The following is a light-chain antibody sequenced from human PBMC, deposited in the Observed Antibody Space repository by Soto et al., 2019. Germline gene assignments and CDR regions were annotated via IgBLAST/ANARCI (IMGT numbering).Light chain of an antibody. J-gene: IGKJ4*01. CDR1: QSLNSW. CDR3: QQYATYPLT. V-gene: IGKV1-5*03. Sequence: DIQMTQSPSTLSASVGDRVTITCRASQSLNSWLVWYQQKPGKVPKLLIYKASRLQTGVPSRFSGSESGTEFTLTISSLQPVDFATYYCQQYATYPLTFGGGTMVEIK. CDR2: KAS.